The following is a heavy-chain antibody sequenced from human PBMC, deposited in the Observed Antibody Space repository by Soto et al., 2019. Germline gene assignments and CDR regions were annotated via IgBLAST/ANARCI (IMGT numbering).Heavy chain of an antibody. CDR3: ARDQSNSCYDSPGGYYFYYGMDV. D-gene: IGHD5-12*01. V-gene: IGHV4-30-4*01. CDR2: IYYSGST. Sequence: QVQLQESGPGLVKPSQTLSLTCTVSGGSISSGDYYWSWIRQPPGKGLEWIGYIYYSGSTYYHPSLKSRVTISVDTSKNQFSLQLSSVTAADTAVYYCARDQSNSCYDSPGGYYFYYGMDVWGQGTTVTVSS. CDR1: GGSISSGDYY. J-gene: IGHJ6*02.